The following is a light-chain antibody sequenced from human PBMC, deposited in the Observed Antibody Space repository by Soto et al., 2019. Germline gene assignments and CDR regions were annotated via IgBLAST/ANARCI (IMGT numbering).Light chain of an antibody. Sequence: QSVLTQPASVSGSPGQSITISCTGTSSDIGDYDYVSWYQHLPGKAPKLIIYEVSDRPSGVSNRFSGSKSGNTASLTISGLQTEDEADYYCCSYTSISTSAVFGGGTKLTVL. CDR2: EVS. V-gene: IGLV2-14*01. CDR1: SSDIGDYDY. J-gene: IGLJ2*01. CDR3: CSYTSISTSAV.